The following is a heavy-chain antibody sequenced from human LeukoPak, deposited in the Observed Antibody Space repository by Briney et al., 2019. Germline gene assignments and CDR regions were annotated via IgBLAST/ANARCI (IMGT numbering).Heavy chain of an antibody. CDR2: IYYSGST. CDR1: GGSISSSSYY. D-gene: IGHD5-18*01. V-gene: IGHV4-39*07. CDR3: ARATAPFDY. Sequence: PSETLSLTCTVSGGSISSSSYYWGWIRQPPGKGLEWIGSIYYSGSTYYNSSLKSRVTISVDTSKNQFSLKLSSVTAADTAVYYCARATAPFDYWGQGTLVTVSS. J-gene: IGHJ4*02.